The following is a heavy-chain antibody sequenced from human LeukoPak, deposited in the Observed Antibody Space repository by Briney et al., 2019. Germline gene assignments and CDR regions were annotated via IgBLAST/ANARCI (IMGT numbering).Heavy chain of an antibody. CDR1: GGSISSGSYH. V-gene: IGHV4-31*03. D-gene: IGHD4-17*01. J-gene: IGHJ4*02. Sequence: SQTLSLTCIVSGGSISSGSYHWTWLRQHPGQGREWIGYIYYSGSTYYNPSLKSRVTISVDTSKNQFSLKLSSVTAADTAVYYCARERDYGDRLFDYWGQGTLVTVSS. CDR2: IYYSGST. CDR3: ARERDYGDRLFDY.